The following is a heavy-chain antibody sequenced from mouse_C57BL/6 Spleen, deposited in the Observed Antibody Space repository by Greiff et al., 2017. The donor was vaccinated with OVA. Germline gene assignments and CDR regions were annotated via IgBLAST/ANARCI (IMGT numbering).Heavy chain of an antibody. Sequence: QVQLQQSGAELAKPGASVKLSCKASGYTFTSYWMHWVKQRTGQGLEWIGYINPSSGYTKYNQKFKDKATLTADKSSSTAYMQLSSLTYEDSAVYYCATEFITTVVATGYYAMDYWGQGTSVTVSS. V-gene: IGHV1-7*01. CDR1: GYTFTSYW. CDR3: ATEFITTVVATGYYAMDY. D-gene: IGHD1-1*01. J-gene: IGHJ4*01. CDR2: INPSSGYT.